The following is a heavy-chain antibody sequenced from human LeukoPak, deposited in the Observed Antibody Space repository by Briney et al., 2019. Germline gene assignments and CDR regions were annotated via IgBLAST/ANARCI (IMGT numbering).Heavy chain of an antibody. D-gene: IGHD4-17*01. CDR1: GFTFSSYA. CDR3: ATTAGGDYGDSSDY. Sequence: PGGSLRLSCAASGFTFSSYAMSWVRQAPGKGLEWFSAISGSGGSTYYADSVKGRFTISRDNSKNTLYLQMNSLRAEDTAVYYCATTAGGDYGDSSDYWGQGTLVTVSS. CDR2: ISGSGGST. J-gene: IGHJ4*02. V-gene: IGHV3-23*01.